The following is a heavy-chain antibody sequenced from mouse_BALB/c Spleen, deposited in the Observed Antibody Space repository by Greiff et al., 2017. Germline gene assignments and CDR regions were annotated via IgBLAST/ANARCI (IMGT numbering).Heavy chain of an antibody. Sequence: QVQLQQSGPELVKPGASVKISCKASGYTFTDYYINWVKQKPGQGLAWIGWIYPGSGNTKYNEKFKGKATLTADKSSSTAYMQLSSLTSEDSAVYFCARDGNYVDAMDYWGQGTSVTVSS. CDR1: GYTFTDYY. D-gene: IGHD2-1*01. J-gene: IGHJ4*01. CDR2: IYPGSGNT. CDR3: ARDGNYVDAMDY. V-gene: IGHV1-84*02.